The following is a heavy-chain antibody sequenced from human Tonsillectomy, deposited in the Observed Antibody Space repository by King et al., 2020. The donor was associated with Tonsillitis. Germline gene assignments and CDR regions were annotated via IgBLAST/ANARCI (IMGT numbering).Heavy chain of an antibody. CDR2: IYYSWRT. J-gene: IGHJ4*02. D-gene: IGHD1-1*01. V-gene: IGHV4-59*01. CDR3: AREDNYYFDY. CDR1: GGSIRRYY. Sequence: QLQESGPGLVKPSETLSLTCTVSGGSIRRYYWSWNRQPPGKGREWVGCIYYSWRTNYNPSLKSGVTISVDTSKNRFSLKLSSVTAADTAVYYCAREDNYYFDYWGQGTLVTVSS.